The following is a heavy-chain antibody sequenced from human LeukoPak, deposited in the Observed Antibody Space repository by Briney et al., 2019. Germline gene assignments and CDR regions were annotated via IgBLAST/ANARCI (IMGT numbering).Heavy chain of an antibody. V-gene: IGHV3-21*01. CDR2: ISSNSRYI. J-gene: IGHJ4*02. CDR3: ARGPGGSGSYYDY. Sequence: PGGSLRLSCAASGFTFSSYSMNWVRQAPGKGLEWVSYISSNSRYIYYADSVKGRFTISRDNAKNPLYLQMNSLRTEDAAVYYCARGPGGSGSYYDYWGQGTLVTVSS. D-gene: IGHD3-10*01. CDR1: GFTFSSYS.